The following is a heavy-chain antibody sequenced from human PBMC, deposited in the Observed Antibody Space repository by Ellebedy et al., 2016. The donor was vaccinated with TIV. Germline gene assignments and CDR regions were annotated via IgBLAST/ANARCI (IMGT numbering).Heavy chain of an antibody. D-gene: IGHD1-26*01. V-gene: IGHV1-46*03. J-gene: IGHJ6*02. CDR2: IDPSGGST. Sequence: AASVKVSCKASGYTFTSYYMHWVRQAPGQGLEWMGVIDPSGGSTDYAQKFQGRVTMTRDTSTSTVYMELSSLRSEDTAVYYCARDRIVGSSSPYYNGMDVWGQGTTVTVSS. CDR3: ARDRIVGSSSPYYNGMDV. CDR1: GYTFTSYY.